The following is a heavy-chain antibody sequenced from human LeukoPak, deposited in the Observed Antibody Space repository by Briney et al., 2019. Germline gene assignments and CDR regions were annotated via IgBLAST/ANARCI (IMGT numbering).Heavy chain of an antibody. CDR3: AKRGGSYIGYFDY. D-gene: IGHD1-26*01. Sequence: PGGSLRLSCAASGFTFRNYGVHWVRQAPGKGLEWVAAISSDGSNKYYPDSVKGRFTISRDNSKNTLYLQMNSLRPEDTAVYYCAKRGGSYIGYFDYWGQGTLVTVSS. CDR1: GFTFRNYG. J-gene: IGHJ4*02. CDR2: ISSDGSNK. V-gene: IGHV3-30-3*02.